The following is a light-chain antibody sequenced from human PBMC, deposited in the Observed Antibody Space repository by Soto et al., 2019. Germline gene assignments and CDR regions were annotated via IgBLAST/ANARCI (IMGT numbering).Light chain of an antibody. Sequence: EIVLTQSPATLSLSPGERATLSCRASQRVSSYLAWYQQKPGQAPRLLIYDASNRATGIPARFSGSGSGTDFTITISSLEPEDVAVYYCQQRSNWLLTFGQGTKVVIK. J-gene: IGKJ1*01. V-gene: IGKV3-11*01. CDR2: DAS. CDR1: QRVSSY. CDR3: QQRSNWLLT.